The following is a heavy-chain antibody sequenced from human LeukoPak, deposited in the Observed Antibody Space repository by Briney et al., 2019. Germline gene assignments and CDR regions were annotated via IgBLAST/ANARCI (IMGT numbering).Heavy chain of an antibody. CDR3: ARDVPITIFGVALSPRYFDY. CDR1: GFTVSSNY. CDR2: IYSGGST. V-gene: IGHV3-66*01. J-gene: IGHJ4*02. Sequence: GGSLRLSCAASGFTVSSNYMSWVRQAPGKGLEWVSVIYSGGSTYYADSVKGRFTISRDNSKNTLYLQMNSLRAEDTAVYYCARDVPITIFGVALSPRYFDYWGQGTLVTVSS. D-gene: IGHD3-3*01.